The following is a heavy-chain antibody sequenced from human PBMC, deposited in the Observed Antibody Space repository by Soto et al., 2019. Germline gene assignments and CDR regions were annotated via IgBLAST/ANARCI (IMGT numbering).Heavy chain of an antibody. CDR2: ISYAGSNE. V-gene: IGHV3-30-3*01. CDR1: GFTFSSYA. Sequence: QVQLVESGGGVVQPGRSLRLSCAASGFTFSSYAMHWVRQAPGKGLAWVAVISYAGSNEYYADSVKGRFTISRDNSKNTLYLQMNSLRAEDTAVYYCARDQDRYPKYCFEYWGQGTLVTVSS. CDR3: ARDQDRYPKYCFEY. D-gene: IGHD3-9*01. J-gene: IGHJ4*02.